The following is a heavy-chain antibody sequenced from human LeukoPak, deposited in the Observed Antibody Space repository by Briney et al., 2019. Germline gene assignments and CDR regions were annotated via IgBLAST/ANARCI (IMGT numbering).Heavy chain of an antibody. Sequence: PGGSLRLSCAASGFTFSSYAMSWVRQAPGKGLEWVSAISGSGGSTSYAQKFQGRVTMTRDTSTSTVYMELSSLRSEDTAVYYCARDYYYGSRLRWFDPWGQGTLVTVSS. J-gene: IGHJ5*02. CDR3: ARDYYYGSRLRWFDP. CDR2: ISGSGGST. D-gene: IGHD3-10*01. V-gene: IGHV3-23*01. CDR1: GFTFSSYA.